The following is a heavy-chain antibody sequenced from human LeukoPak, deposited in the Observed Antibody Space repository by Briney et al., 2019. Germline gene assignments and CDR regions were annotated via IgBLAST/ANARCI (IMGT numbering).Heavy chain of an antibody. D-gene: IGHD1-26*01. CDR3: AREVQLHSYYYYYMDV. V-gene: IGHV4-4*02. J-gene: IGHJ6*03. CDR1: GGSISSSNW. Sequence: SETLSLTCAVSGGSISSSNWWSWVRQPPGKGLEWIGEIYHSGSTNYNPSLKSRVTISVDKSKNQFSLKLSSVTAADTAVYYCAREVQLHSYYYYYMDVWGKGTTVTVSS. CDR2: IYHSGST.